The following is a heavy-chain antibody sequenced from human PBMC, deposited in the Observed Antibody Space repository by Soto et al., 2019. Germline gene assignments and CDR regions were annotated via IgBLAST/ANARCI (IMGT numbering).Heavy chain of an antibody. CDR3: ASEGAVAGTLFDY. V-gene: IGHV4-59*01. J-gene: IGHJ4*02. D-gene: IGHD6-19*01. Sequence: SETLSLTCTVSGGSISSYYWSWIRQPPGKGLEWIGYIYYSGSTNYNPSLKSRVTISVDTSKNQFSLKLSSVTAADTAVYYCASEGAVAGTLFDYWGQGTLVPVSS. CDR2: IYYSGST. CDR1: GGSISSYY.